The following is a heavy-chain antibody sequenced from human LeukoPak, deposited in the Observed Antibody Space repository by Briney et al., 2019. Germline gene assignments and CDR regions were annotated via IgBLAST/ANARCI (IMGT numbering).Heavy chain of an antibody. Sequence: GGSLRLSCAASGFTFSSYSMNWVRQAPGKGLEWVSSISSSSSYIYYADSVKGRFTISRDNAKNALYLQMNSLRAEDTAVYYCARFGTNGGGDYWGQGTLVTVSS. D-gene: IGHD1/OR15-1a*01. CDR2: ISSSSSYI. CDR1: GFTFSSYS. CDR3: ARFGTNGGGDY. J-gene: IGHJ4*02. V-gene: IGHV3-21*01.